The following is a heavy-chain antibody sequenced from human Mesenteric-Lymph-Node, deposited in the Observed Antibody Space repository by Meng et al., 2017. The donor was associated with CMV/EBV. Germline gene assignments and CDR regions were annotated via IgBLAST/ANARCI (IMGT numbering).Heavy chain of an antibody. J-gene: IGHJ6*02. CDR1: GYSISSGYY. CDR2: MFHSGSS. Sequence: SETLSLTCTVSGYSISSGYYWGWIRQPPGKGLEWIGSMFHSGSSHYNPSLKSRVRISIDTSKNQFSLKLSSVTAADTAVYCCARGVLRFLEWPSTHYYYYGMDVWGQGTTVTVSS. V-gene: IGHV4-38-2*02. D-gene: IGHD3-3*01. CDR3: ARGVLRFLEWPSTHYYYYGMDV.